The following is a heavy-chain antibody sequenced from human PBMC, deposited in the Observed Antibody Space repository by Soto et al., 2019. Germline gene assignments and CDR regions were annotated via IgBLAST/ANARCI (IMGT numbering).Heavy chain of an antibody. CDR3: ARLLGCSNYNHFDT. CDR1: GGSISSTTFY. CDR2: SSNRGST. V-gene: IGHV4-39*01. Sequence: SVTLSLTCCVCGGSISSTTFYWGWIRQPPRQGLELIGRSSNRGSTTSSPSTKSRVTIPVARSKSRITLCLSSITTAATAGYYWARLLGCSNYNHFDTWRQGTMVTVSS. D-gene: IGHD4-4*01. J-gene: IGHJ5*02.